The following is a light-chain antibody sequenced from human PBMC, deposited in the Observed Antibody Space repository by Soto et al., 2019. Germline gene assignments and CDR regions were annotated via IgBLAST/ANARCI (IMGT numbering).Light chain of an antibody. V-gene: IGKV1-5*01. J-gene: IGKJ1*01. Sequence: TQMTQSPSTLSASVGDRVTITCRASQSVSMWLAWYQQKPGKAPRLLIYDASNLESGVPSRFSGSGSRTEFTLTITSLQPEDAATYYCQQYNTSLTWTFGQGTKVEIK. CDR1: QSVSMW. CDR2: DAS. CDR3: QQYNTSLTWT.